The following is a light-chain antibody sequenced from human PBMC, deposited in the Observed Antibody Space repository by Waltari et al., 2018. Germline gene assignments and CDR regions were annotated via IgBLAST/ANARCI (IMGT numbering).Light chain of an antibody. J-gene: IGKJ4*01. V-gene: IGKV1-39*01. CDR1: PNINNY. CDR3: QQSYAIPLT. CDR2: ATS. Sequence: DIQMTQSPSSLSASVGDRVTITCRASPNINNYLNWYHQTPGKAPKLLIYATSNLQSGVPSRFSGSGSGTDFTLTISSLQPEDFATYYCQQSYAIPLTFGGGTKVEI.